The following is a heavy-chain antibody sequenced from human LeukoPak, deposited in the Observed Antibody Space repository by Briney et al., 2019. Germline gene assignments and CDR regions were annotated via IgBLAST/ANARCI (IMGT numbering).Heavy chain of an antibody. Sequence: GGSLRLSCAASGYTFSDYYMSWIRQAPGKGLEWVSYISSSGSTIYYADSVKGRFTISRDNAKNSLYLQMNSLRAEDTAVYYCARGSATLEYSSSSGPGAKVHWFDPWGQGTLVTVSS. CDR2: ISSSGSTI. CDR1: GYTFSDYY. V-gene: IGHV3-11*01. J-gene: IGHJ5*02. CDR3: ARGSATLEYSSSSGPGAKVHWFDP. D-gene: IGHD6-6*01.